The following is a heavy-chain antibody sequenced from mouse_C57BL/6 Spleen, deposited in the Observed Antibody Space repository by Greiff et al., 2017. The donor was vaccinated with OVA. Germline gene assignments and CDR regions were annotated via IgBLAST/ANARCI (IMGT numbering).Heavy chain of an antibody. CDR2: ISYDGSN. V-gene: IGHV3-6*01. D-gene: IGHD3-2*02. CDR3: AKDDSSGGFAY. J-gene: IGHJ3*01. Sequence: DVKLQGSGPGLVKPSQSLSLTCSVTGYSITSGYYWNWIRQFPGNKLEWMGYISYDGSNNYNPSLKNRISITRDTSKNQFFLKLNSVTTEDTATYYCAKDDSSGGFAYWGQGTLVTVSA. CDR1: GYSITSGYY.